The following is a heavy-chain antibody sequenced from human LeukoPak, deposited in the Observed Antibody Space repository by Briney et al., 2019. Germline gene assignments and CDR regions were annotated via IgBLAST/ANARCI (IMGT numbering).Heavy chain of an antibody. J-gene: IGHJ4*02. CDR1: GFTFSSYS. CDR3: ARGRDFWSGYPTYYFDY. CDR2: ISSSSSTI. V-gene: IGHV3-48*01. Sequence: GGSLRLSCAASGFTFSSYSMNWVRQATGKGLEWVSYISSSSSTIYYADSVKGRFTISRDNAKNSLYLQMNSLRAEDTAVYYCARGRDFWSGYPTYYFDYWGQGTLVTVSS. D-gene: IGHD3-3*01.